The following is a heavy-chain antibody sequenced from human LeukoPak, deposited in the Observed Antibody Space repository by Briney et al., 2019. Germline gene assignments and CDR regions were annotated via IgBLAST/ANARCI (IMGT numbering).Heavy chain of an antibody. CDR2: NIPIFGTA. CDR1: GCTFRSYA. Sequence: SVKLSCNSSGCTFRSYAISWTRQAPGQGLEGIIGNIPIFGTANYAQKSQGRVTITPDESTSTAYMELSSLRSEETAVYYCASAGYYGSGSYYGENRFDPWGQGTLVTVSS. CDR3: ASAGYYGSGSYYGENRFDP. D-gene: IGHD3-10*01. J-gene: IGHJ5*02. V-gene: IGHV1-69*13.